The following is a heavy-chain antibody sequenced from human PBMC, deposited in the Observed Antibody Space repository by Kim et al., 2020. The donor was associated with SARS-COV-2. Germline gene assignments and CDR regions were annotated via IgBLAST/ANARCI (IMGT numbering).Heavy chain of an antibody. CDR1: GFTFSSYA. CDR3: AKDPPGIASTDGNWFDP. D-gene: IGHD6-13*01. V-gene: IGHV3-23*01. Sequence: GGSLRLSCAASGFTFSSYAMSWVRQAPGKGLEWVSAISGSGGSTYYADSVKGRFTISRDNSKNTLYLQMNSLRAEDTAVYYCAKDPPGIASTDGNWFDPWGERGLVTVSS. CDR2: ISGSGGST. J-gene: IGHJ5*02.